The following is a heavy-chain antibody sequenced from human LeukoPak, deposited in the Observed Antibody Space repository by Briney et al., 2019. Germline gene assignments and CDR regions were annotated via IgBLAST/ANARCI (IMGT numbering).Heavy chain of an antibody. CDR1: GYTFTGYY. D-gene: IGHD6-13*01. J-gene: IGHJ6*03. CDR3: ARAGQIIAAAGIGVELYYYYMDV. V-gene: IGHV1-2*02. CDR2: INPNSGGT. Sequence: ASVKVSCKASGYTFTGYYMHWVRQAPGQGLEWMGWINPNSGGTNYAQKFQGRVTMTRDTSISTAYMELSRLRSDDTAVYYCARAGQIIAAAGIGVELYYYYMDVWGKGTTVTVSS.